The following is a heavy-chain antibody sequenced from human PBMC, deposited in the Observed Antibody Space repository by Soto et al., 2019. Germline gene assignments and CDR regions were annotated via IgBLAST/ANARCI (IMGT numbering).Heavy chain of an antibody. CDR3: AREIMITFGGDRENWFDP. CDR2: IYHSGST. CDR1: GYSISSGYY. D-gene: IGHD3-16*01. Sequence: PSETLSLTCAVSGYSISSGYYWGWIRQPPGKGLEWIGSIYHSGSTYYNPSLKSRVTISVDTSKNQFSLKLSSVTAADTAVYYCAREIMITFGGDRENWFDPWGQGTLVTVSS. V-gene: IGHV4-38-2*02. J-gene: IGHJ5*02.